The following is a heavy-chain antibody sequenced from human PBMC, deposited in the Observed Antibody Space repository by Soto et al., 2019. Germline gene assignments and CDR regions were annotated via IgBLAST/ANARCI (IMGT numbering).Heavy chain of an antibody. CDR1: GVSINSRDFH. CDR2: IYYTGSA. D-gene: IGHD3-10*01. Sequence: SETLSLTCTFSGVSINSRDFHWAWILQPPGKVLEWIGNIYYTGSAYYNPSLESRVTLSVDTSNNQFSLRLTSVAAADTAIYYCARHNSEPPGIMVRGPYYFDYWGHGTLVTVSS. J-gene: IGHJ4*01. V-gene: IGHV4-39*01. CDR3: ARHNSEPPGIMVRGPYYFDY.